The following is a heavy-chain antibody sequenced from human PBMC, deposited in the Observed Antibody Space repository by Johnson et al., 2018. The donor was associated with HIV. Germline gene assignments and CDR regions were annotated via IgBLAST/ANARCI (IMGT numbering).Heavy chain of an antibody. CDR3: AREMAWEDAFDI. V-gene: IGHV3-20*04. CDR1: GFIFNDHG. J-gene: IGHJ3*02. Sequence: VQLVESGGGVVRPGGSLRLSCATSGFIFNDHGMTWVRQVPGKGLEWVCDTNWNGASTTYADSVKGRFTVSRDNAKNSLYLQMNSLRAEDTAVYYCAREMAWEDAFDIWGQGTMVTVSS. CDR2: TNWNGAST. D-gene: IGHD5-24*01.